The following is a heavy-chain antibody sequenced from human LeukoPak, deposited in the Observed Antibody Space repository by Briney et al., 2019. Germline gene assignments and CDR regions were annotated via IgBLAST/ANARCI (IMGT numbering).Heavy chain of an antibody. CDR1: GLNFSSYS. J-gene: IGHJ4*02. CDR3: ATGDPTRAFLGY. D-gene: IGHD2/OR15-2a*01. CDR2: ISRSFDTI. V-gene: IGHV3-48*04. Sequence: GGSLRLSCAASGLNFSSYSMNWVRRAPGRGLEWVSYISRSFDTIYYADSVEGRFTISRDNSENSLYLQMTSPRAEDTAVYYCATGDPTRAFLGYWGQGTLVAVSS.